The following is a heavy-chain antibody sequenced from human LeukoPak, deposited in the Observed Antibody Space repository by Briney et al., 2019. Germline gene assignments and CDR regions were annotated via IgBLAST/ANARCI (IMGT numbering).Heavy chain of an antibody. J-gene: IGHJ4*02. CDR2: IYYSGST. D-gene: IGHD6-6*01. CDR3: ARGHIAARRGYYFDY. CDR1: GGSISSYY. V-gene: IGHV4-59*01. Sequence: SETLSLTCTVSGGSISSYYWSWIRQPPGKGLEWIGYIYYSGSTNYNPSLKSRVTISVDTSKNQFPLKLSSVTAADTAVYYCARGHIAARRGYYFDYWGQGTLVTVSS.